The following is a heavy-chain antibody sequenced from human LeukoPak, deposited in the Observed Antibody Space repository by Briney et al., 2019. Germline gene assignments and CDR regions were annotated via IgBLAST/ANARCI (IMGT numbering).Heavy chain of an antibody. Sequence: PGGSLRLSCAASGLTFSSYAMSWVRQAPGKGLEWVSDISGNAYNTYYADSVKGRFTISRDNSKNTLYLQLNSLRAEDTAVYYCATQLVGAPGDYWGQGALVTVSS. D-gene: IGHD1-26*01. CDR3: ATQLVGAPGDY. CDR1: GLTFSSYA. V-gene: IGHV3-23*01. J-gene: IGHJ4*02. CDR2: ISGNAYNT.